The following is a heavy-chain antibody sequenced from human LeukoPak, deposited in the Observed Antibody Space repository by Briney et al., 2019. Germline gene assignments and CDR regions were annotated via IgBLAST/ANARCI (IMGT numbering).Heavy chain of an antibody. D-gene: IGHD4-17*01. CDR2: IKQDGSEK. CDR1: GFTFSSYW. J-gene: IGHJ4*02. CDR3: ARSMTTVDY. Sequence: PRGSVRLSCAASGFTFSSYWMSWVRQAPGKGLEWVANIKQDGSEKYYVDSVKGRFTISRDNAKNSLYLQMNSLRAEDTAVCYCARSMTTVDYWGQGTLVTVSP. V-gene: IGHV3-7*01.